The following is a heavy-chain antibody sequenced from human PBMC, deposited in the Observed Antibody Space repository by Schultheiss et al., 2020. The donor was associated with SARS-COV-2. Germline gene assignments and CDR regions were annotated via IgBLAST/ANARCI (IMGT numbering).Heavy chain of an antibody. J-gene: IGHJ2*01. CDR2: IYYSGST. V-gene: IGHV4-30-4*01. CDR1: GGSISSSSYY. CDR3: ARIAVAGDWYSEL. D-gene: IGHD6-19*01. Sequence: SETLSLTCTVSGGSISSSSYYWSWIRQPPGKGLEWIGYIYYSGSTYYNPSLKSRVTISVDTSKNQFSLKLSSVTAADTAVYYCARIAVAGDWYSELWGRGTLVTVSS.